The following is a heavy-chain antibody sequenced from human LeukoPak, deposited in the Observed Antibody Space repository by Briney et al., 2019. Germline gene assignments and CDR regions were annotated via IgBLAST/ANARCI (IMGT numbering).Heavy chain of an antibody. CDR2: IYYSGST. V-gene: IGHV4-59*01. J-gene: IGHJ1*01. Sequence: TSETLSLTCTVSGGSISGYYWSWIRQPPGKGLEWIGYIYYSGSTNYNPSLKSRVTISVDTSKNQFSLKLSSVTAADTAVYYCAGTYYYDSSGLPFQHWGQGTLVTVSS. CDR1: GGSISGYY. CDR3: AGTYYYDSSGLPFQH. D-gene: IGHD3-22*01.